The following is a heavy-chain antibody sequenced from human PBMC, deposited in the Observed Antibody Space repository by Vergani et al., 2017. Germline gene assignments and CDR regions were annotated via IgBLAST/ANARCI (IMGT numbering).Heavy chain of an antibody. V-gene: IGHV1-2*02. CDR3: ARAQSYYYDSSGYWEGVYYYGMDV. CDR2: INPNSGGT. Sequence: QVQLVQSGAEVKKPGASVKVSCKASGYTFTGYYMHWVRQAPGQGLEWMGWINPNSGGTNYAQKFQGRVTMTRDTSISTAYMELSRLRSDDTAVYYCARAQSYYYDSSGYWEGVYYYGMDVWGQGTTVTVSS. D-gene: IGHD3-22*01. CDR1: GYTFTGYY. J-gene: IGHJ6*02.